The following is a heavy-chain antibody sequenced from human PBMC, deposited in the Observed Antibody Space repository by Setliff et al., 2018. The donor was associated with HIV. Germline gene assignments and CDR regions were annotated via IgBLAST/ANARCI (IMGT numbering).Heavy chain of an antibody. V-gene: IGHV5-51*01. D-gene: IGHD3-10*01. CDR1: EYSFTDYW. CDR3: ARVSRNLYGHLDGFDI. J-gene: IGHJ3*02. CDR2: IYPSDSET. Sequence: GESLKISCRASEYSFTDYWIGWVRQMPGKGLECMGIIYPSDSETKYSPSFQGQVTISVDKSFNTAYLQWSSLRASDTTMYYCARVSRNLYGHLDGFDIWGHGTMVTVSS.